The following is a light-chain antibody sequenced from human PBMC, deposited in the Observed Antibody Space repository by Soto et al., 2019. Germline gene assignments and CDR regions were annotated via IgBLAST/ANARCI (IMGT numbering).Light chain of an antibody. J-gene: IGLJ1*01. Sequence: QSALTQPPSASGSPGQSVTISCTGTSSDVGGYNYVSWYQQHPGKAPKLMIYEVSKRPSGVPDRFSGSKSGNTASLTVSGLQAEDEADYYCSSYAGSTLWVFGTGTKLTVL. CDR3: SSYAGSTLWV. CDR1: SSDVGGYNY. V-gene: IGLV2-8*01. CDR2: EVS.